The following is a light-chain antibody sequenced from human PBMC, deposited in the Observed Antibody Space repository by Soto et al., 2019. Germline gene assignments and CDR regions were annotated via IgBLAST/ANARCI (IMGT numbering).Light chain of an antibody. CDR1: TSNIGSNY. V-gene: IGLV1-47*01. CDR2: RNN. J-gene: IGLJ3*02. Sequence: QSVLTQPPSASGTPGQGVTISCSGSTSNIGSNYVYWYQQLPGTAPKLLIYRNNQRPSGVPDRFSGSKSGTSASLAISGLRSDDEADYYCAVWDDSLRGWVFGGGTKSPS. CDR3: AVWDDSLRGWV.